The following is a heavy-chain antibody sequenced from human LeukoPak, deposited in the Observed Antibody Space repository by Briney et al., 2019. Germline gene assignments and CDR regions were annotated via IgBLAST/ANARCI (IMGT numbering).Heavy chain of an antibody. J-gene: IGHJ3*02. CDR3: ARDGRNYFDPGRKAFDI. CDR2: ISNSASYT. CDR1: GFTFSDYY. D-gene: IGHD3-22*01. Sequence: KSGGSLRLSCAASGFTFSDYYMSWIRQAPGKGLEWISYISNSASYTNNADSVKGRFTISRDNAKNSLYLQMNSLRAEGTAVYYCARDGRNYFDPGRKAFDIWGQGTMVTVSS. V-gene: IGHV3-11*05.